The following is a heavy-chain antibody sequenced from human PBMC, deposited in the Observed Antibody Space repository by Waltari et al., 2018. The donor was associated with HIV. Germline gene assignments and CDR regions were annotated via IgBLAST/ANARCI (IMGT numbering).Heavy chain of an antibody. V-gene: IGHV4-34*02. J-gene: IGHJ4*02. CDR3: VRGFGNYGFYFDY. CDR2: IDHTGTS. D-gene: IGHD3-16*01. Sequence: QVHLPQWGSGPLKPSETLSLTCAVSGGSFSGSYWTWTRQSPGRGLEWMGEIDHTGTSTYNPSLKGRVTMSVDTSKNQFSLNLKSVTVADTAVYYCVRGFGNYGFYFDYWGQGKLVSVSS. CDR1: GGSFSGSY.